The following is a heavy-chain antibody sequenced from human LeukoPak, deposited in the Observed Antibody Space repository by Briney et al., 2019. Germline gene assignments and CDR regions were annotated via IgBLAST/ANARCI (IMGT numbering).Heavy chain of an antibody. CDR2: ISSSSSTI. V-gene: IGHV3-48*01. CDR1: GFTFSSHS. J-gene: IGHJ6*03. CDR3: ARGGLLWFGEPPGYMDV. Sequence: GGSLRLSCAASGFTFSSHSMNWVRQAPGKGLEWVSYISSSSSTIYYADSVKGRFTISRDNAKNSLYLQMNSLRAEDTAVYYCARGGLLWFGEPPGYMDVWGKGTTVTVSS. D-gene: IGHD3-10*01.